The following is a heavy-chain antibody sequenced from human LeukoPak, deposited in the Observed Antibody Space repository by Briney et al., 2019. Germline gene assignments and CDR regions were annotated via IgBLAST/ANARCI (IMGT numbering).Heavy chain of an antibody. Sequence: PSETLSLTCTVSGSSISSYYWSWIRQPPGKGLEWIGYIYYSGSTYYNPSLKSRVTISVDTSKNQFSLKLSSVTAADTAVYYCARSKYDSSGYSTLFDYWGQGTLVTVSS. J-gene: IGHJ4*02. CDR3: ARSKYDSSGYSTLFDY. V-gene: IGHV4-59*12. CDR1: GSSISSYY. D-gene: IGHD3-22*01. CDR2: IYYSGST.